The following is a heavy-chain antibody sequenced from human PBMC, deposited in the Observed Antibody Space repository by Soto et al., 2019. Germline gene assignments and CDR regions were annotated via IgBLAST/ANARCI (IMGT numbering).Heavy chain of an antibody. V-gene: IGHV1-8*01. CDR3: ARGPLIYDFVSGYYENNDAFDI. D-gene: IGHD3-3*01. CDR1: GYTFTSYD. Sequence: QVQLVQSGAEVKKPGASVKVSCKASGYTFTSYDINWVRQATGQGLEWMGWMNPNSGNTGYAQKFQGRVTMTRNTSIRTAYMELSSLSSEDTAVYYCARGPLIYDFVSGYYENNDAFDIWGQGTMVTVSS. J-gene: IGHJ3*02. CDR2: MNPNSGNT.